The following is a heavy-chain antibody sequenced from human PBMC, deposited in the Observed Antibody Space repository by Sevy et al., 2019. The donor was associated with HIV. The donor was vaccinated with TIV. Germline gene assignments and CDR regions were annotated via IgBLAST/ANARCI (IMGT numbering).Heavy chain of an antibody. D-gene: IGHD6-13*01. CDR2: IYTSGST. CDR3: ARGSSSSWYSGWFDP. Sequence: SETLSLTCTVSGGSISSGSYYWSWIRQPAGKGLEWIGRIYTSGSTNYNPSIKSRVTISVDTSKKQFSLKLSSVTAADTAVYYCARGSSSSWYSGWFDPWGQGTLVPVSS. V-gene: IGHV4-61*02. CDR1: GGSISSGSYY. J-gene: IGHJ5*02.